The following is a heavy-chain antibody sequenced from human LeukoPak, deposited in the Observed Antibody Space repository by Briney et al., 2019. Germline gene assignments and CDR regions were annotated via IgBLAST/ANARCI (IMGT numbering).Heavy chain of an antibody. CDR1: GFTVSSNY. D-gene: IGHD3-3*01. V-gene: IGHV3-66*01. CDR3: AKSGDFWSGYYTY. Sequence: PGGSLRLSCAASGFTVSSNYMSWVRQAPGKGLEWVSVLYSGGSTYYADSVKGRFTISRDNSKNTLYLQMNSLRAEDTAVYYCAKSGDFWSGYYTYWGQGTLVTVSS. J-gene: IGHJ4*02. CDR2: LYSGGST.